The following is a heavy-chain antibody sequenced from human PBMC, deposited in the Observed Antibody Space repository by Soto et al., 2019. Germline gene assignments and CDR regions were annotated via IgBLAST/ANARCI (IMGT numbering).Heavy chain of an antibody. CDR1: GFSLTSSVG. CDR3: VHRTDSGNYLPLN. Sequence: QITLKESGPTLVKPTQTLTLTCTFSGFSLTSSVGVGWIRQPPGKALEWLALIYWNDDKRYSPSLKSRLTITKDTFKNQVVLTMTNMDPVDTATYYCVHRTDSGNYLPLNWGQGTLVTVSS. CDR2: IYWNDDK. J-gene: IGHJ4*02. V-gene: IGHV2-5*01. D-gene: IGHD1-26*01.